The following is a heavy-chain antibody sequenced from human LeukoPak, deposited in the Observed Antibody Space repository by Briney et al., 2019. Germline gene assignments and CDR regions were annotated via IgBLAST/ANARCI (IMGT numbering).Heavy chain of an antibody. CDR2: INHSGST. Sequence: SETLSLTCAVYGGSFSGYYWSWIRQPPGKGLEWIGEINHSGSTNYNPSLKSRVTISVDTSKNQFSLKLRSVTAADTAVYYCARHELLVAVAPGFDYWGQGTLVTVSS. J-gene: IGHJ4*02. D-gene: IGHD6-19*01. CDR3: ARHELLVAVAPGFDY. V-gene: IGHV4-34*01. CDR1: GGSFSGYY.